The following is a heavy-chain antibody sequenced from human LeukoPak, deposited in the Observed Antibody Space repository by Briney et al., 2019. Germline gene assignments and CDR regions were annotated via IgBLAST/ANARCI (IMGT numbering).Heavy chain of an antibody. V-gene: IGHV1-69-2*01. D-gene: IGHD2-2*01. J-gene: IGHJ4*02. CDR1: GYPFTGYY. CDR3: ATEYCSSTSCHGDFDY. Sequence: ASVKVSCKASGYPFTGYYMHWVQQAPGKGLEWMGRVDPEDGETISAEKFQGRVTVTADTSTDTAYMEPSSLRSEDTAVYYCATEYCSSTSCHGDFDYWGQGTLVTVSS. CDR2: VDPEDGET.